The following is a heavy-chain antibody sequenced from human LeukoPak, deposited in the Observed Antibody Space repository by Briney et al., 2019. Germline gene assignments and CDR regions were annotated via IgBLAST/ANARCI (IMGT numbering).Heavy chain of an antibody. Sequence: GGSLRLSCAVSGLTFSSSWMDWVRQAPGKGLEWVASINPDGNKKYSADSVKGRFTISRDNSKNTLYLQMNSLRAEDTAVYYCARDSGYPTSYYFDYWGQGTLVTVSS. D-gene: IGHD3-22*01. CDR1: GLTFSSSW. CDR3: ARDSGYPTSYYFDY. V-gene: IGHV3-7*03. J-gene: IGHJ4*02. CDR2: INPDGNKK.